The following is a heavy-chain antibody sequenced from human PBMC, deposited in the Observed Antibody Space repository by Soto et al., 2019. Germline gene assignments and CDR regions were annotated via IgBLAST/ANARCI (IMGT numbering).Heavy chain of an antibody. V-gene: IGHV1-46*01. CDR1: GYTFTRYY. CDR2: INPNTGST. D-gene: IGHD2-2*01. Sequence: PSVKVSCKASGYTFTRYYIHWVRQAPGQGLEWMGIINPNTGSTSYAQKFQGRVTMTRDTSTSTVYMELSSLRSEDTAVYYCARPIYCSSTSCPDAFDIWGQGTMVTVSS. CDR3: ARPIYCSSTSCPDAFDI. J-gene: IGHJ3*02.